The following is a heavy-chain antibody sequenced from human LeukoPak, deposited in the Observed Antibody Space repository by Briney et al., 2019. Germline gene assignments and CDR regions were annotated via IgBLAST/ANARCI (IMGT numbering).Heavy chain of an antibody. D-gene: IGHD6-19*01. CDR1: GGSFGGYY. CDR2: INHSGSS. Sequence: SETLSLTCAVYGGSFGGYYWTWIRQPPGKGLEWIGEINHSGSSNYSPSPKSRVTISVDTSKNQFSLKLSSVTAADTAVYYCARRNPSSGWPFDYWGQGTLVTVSS. CDR3: ARRNPSSGWPFDY. J-gene: IGHJ4*02. V-gene: IGHV4-34*01.